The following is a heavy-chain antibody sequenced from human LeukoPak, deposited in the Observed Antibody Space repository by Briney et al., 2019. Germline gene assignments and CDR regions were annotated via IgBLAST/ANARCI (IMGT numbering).Heavy chain of an antibody. CDR2: IYHSGST. CDR1: GGSISSSSYY. J-gene: IGHJ4*02. V-gene: IGHV4-30-2*01. D-gene: IGHD1-14*01. Sequence: PSETLSLTCTVSGGSISSSSYYWNWIRQPPGKGLEWIGYIYHSGSTYYNPSLKSRVTISVDRSKNQFSLKLSSVTAADTAVYYCARDQVSTPYFDYWGQGTLVTVSS. CDR3: ARDQVSTPYFDY.